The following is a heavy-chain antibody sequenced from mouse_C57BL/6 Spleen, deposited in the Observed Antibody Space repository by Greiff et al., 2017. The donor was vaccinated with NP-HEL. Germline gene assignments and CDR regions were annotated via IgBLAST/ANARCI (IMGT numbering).Heavy chain of an antibody. J-gene: IGHJ2*01. CDR2: IYPRSGNT. CDR3: ARGDWATVRGDY. D-gene: IGHD1-1*01. V-gene: IGHV1-81*01. Sequence: VQLVESGAELARPGASVKLSCKASGYTFTSYGISWVKQRTGQGLEWIGEIYPRSGNTYYNEKFKGKATLTADKSSSTAYMELRSLTSEDSAVYFCARGDWATVRGDYWGQGTTLTVSS. CDR1: GYTFTSYG.